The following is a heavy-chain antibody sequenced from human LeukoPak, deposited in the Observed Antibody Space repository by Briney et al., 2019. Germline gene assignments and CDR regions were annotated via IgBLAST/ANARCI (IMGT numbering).Heavy chain of an antibody. CDR1: GFTFSSYS. CDR3: ARDQGLLVVAGRFGY. CDR2: ISGSNSYI. D-gene: IGHD6-19*01. J-gene: IGHJ4*02. V-gene: IGHV3-21*01. Sequence: GGSLRLSCAASGFTFSSYSMNWVRQAPGKGLEWVSSISGSNSYIYNADSVKGRSTISRDNAKNSLYLQMNSLRDEDTAVYYCARDQGLLVVAGRFGYWGQGTLVTVSS.